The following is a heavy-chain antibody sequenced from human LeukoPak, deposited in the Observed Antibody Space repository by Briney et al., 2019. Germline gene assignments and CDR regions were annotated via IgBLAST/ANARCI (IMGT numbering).Heavy chain of an antibody. CDR3: ARDGYYYDSSGYFDY. J-gene: IGHJ4*02. CDR1: GGTFSSYA. D-gene: IGHD3-22*01. CDR2: IIPIFVTA. Sequence: SVKVSCKASGGTFSSYAISWERQAPGQGLEWMRGIIPIFVTANYAQKFQGRVTITADESTSTAYMELSSLRSEDTAVYYCARDGYYYDSSGYFDYWGQGTLVTVSS. V-gene: IGHV1-69*01.